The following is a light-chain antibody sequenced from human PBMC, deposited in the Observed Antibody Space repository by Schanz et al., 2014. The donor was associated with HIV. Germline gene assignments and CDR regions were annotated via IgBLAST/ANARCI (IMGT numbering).Light chain of an antibody. CDR2: WAS. CDR1: QSVLYSSNNNNY. V-gene: IGKV4-1*01. CDR3: LQYSTTPWT. Sequence: DIVMTQSPDSLAVSLGERATINCKSSQSVLYSSNNNNYLAWYQQKPGQPPRLLIYWASTRESGVPDRFSGRGSGTDFTLTISNLQAEDVAVYYCLQYSTTPWTFGQGTKVELK. J-gene: IGKJ1*01.